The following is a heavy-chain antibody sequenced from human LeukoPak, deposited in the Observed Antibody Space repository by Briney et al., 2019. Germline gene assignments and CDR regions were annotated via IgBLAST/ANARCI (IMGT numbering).Heavy chain of an antibody. CDR1: GFTFTSYA. V-gene: IGHV3-23*01. Sequence: PGGSLRLSWAASGFTFTSYAMSWVPPAPGQGLEGVSVIRGRGGSTYYADSVKGRFTISRDNSKNTLYLQMNSLRAEDTAVYYCAKEIYGDSTGGRFHHWGQGTLVIVSS. J-gene: IGHJ1*01. D-gene: IGHD4-17*01. CDR2: IRGRGGST. CDR3: AKEIYGDSTGGRFHH.